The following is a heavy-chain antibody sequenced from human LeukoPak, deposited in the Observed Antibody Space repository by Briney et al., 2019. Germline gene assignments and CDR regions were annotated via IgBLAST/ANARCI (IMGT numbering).Heavy chain of an antibody. Sequence: EASVKVSCKASGGTFSSYAISWVRQAPGQGLEWMGGIIPIFGTANYAQKFQGRVTITADESTSTAYMELSSLRSEDTAVYYCARDPTPKTYKYDRSGYSGFDYWGQGTLVTVSS. CDR2: IIPIFGTA. CDR3: ARDPTPKTYKYDRSGYSGFDY. V-gene: IGHV1-69*13. D-gene: IGHD3-22*01. CDR1: GGTFSSYA. J-gene: IGHJ4*02.